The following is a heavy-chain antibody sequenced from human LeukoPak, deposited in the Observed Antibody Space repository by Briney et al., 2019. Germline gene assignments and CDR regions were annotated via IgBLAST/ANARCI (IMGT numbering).Heavy chain of an antibody. Sequence: VASVKVSCKASGYRFSSYGIIWVRQAPGQGLEWMGWISAYNGNTNYAQKFQGRVTMTTDTSTTTAYMELRSLRSDDTAVYYCARDLGPDGYPGYWGQGTLVTVSS. J-gene: IGHJ4*02. CDR1: GYRFSSYG. D-gene: IGHD5-24*01. CDR3: ARDLGPDGYPGY. V-gene: IGHV1-18*01. CDR2: ISAYNGNT.